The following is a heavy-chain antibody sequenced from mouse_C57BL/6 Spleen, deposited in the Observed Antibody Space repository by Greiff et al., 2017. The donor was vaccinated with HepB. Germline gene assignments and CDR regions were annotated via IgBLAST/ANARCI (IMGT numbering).Heavy chain of an antibody. CDR2: ISNGGGST. J-gene: IGHJ4*01. V-gene: IGHV5-12*01. CDR1: GFTFSDYY. CDR3: ARQDYGSLYYYAMDY. D-gene: IGHD1-1*01. Sequence: DVMLVESGGGLVQPGGSLKLSCAASGFTFSDYYMYWVRQTPEKRLEWVAYISNGGGSTYYPDTVKGRFTISRDNAKNTLYLQMSRLKSEDTAMYYCARQDYGSLYYYAMDYWGQGTSVTVSS.